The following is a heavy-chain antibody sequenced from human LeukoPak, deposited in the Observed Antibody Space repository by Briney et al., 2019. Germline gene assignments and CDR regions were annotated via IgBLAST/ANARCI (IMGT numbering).Heavy chain of an antibody. Sequence: PSETLSHTCTVSGGSISSGDYYWSWIRQPTGKGLEWIGYIYYSGSTYYNPSLKSRVTISVDTSKNQFSLKLSSVTAADTAVYYCAGGIAAAVIWFDPWGQGTLVTVSS. V-gene: IGHV4-30-4*01. CDR2: IYYSGST. D-gene: IGHD6-13*01. CDR1: GGSISSGDYY. J-gene: IGHJ5*02. CDR3: AGGIAAAVIWFDP.